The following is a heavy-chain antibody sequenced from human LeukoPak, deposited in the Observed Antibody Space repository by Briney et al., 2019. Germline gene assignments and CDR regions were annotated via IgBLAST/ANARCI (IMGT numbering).Heavy chain of an antibody. CDR2: ISSSGSPI. CDR3: ARSTTVRRESEYYYYGMDV. Sequence: GGSLRLSCAASGFTFSDYYMSWIRQAPGKGPEWASYISSSGSPIYYADSVKGRFIISSDNAKNSLYLQINSVIPDDNAVYPCARSTTVRRESEYYYYGMDVWGQGTTVAVSS. CDR1: GFTFSDYY. D-gene: IGHD3-10*01. V-gene: IGHV3-11*01. J-gene: IGHJ6*02.